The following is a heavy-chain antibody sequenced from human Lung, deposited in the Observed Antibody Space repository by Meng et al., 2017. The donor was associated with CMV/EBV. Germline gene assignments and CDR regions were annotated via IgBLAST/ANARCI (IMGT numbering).Heavy chain of an antibody. CDR3: TTDPGNGMYLPFDS. CDR1: GFTFSNVW. J-gene: IGHJ4*02. Sequence: GESXKISXAASGFTFSNVWMSWVRQAPGKGLEWVGRIQSNTDGGTPIYGAPAKGRFTISRDDSKSTLFLQLNSRKVEDTAVYYCTTDPGNGMYLPFDSWGQGTXVTVSS. D-gene: IGHD2-8*01. V-gene: IGHV3-15*01. CDR2: IQSNTDGGTP.